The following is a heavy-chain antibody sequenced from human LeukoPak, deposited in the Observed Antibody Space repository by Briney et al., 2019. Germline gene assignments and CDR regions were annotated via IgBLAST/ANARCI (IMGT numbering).Heavy chain of an antibody. J-gene: IGHJ1*01. CDR2: IRGKAYDGAT. D-gene: IGHD3-22*01. CDR1: GFSFGDYG. Sequence: PGRSLRLSCTVSGFSFGDYGMNWFRQAPGKGLEWIAFIRGKAYDGATDYAASVKGRFTISRDDSKSIAYLQMNSLKTEDTAVYYCSNWYYDSSGYYYPEYFQHWGHTLVTVSS. V-gene: IGHV3-49*03. CDR3: SNWYYDSSGYYYPEYFQH.